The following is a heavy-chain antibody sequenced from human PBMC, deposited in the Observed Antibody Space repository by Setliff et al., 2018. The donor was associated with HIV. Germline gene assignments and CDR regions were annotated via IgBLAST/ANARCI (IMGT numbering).Heavy chain of an antibody. V-gene: IGHV1-46*01. D-gene: IGHD5-18*01. CDR3: ARGIRVDTAMVTDLFDY. J-gene: IGHJ4*02. CDR1: GYTFTSYY. Sequence: ASVKVSCKASGYTFTSYYMHWVRQAPGQGLEWMGIINPSGGSTSYAQKFQGRVTMTRDTSTSTVYMELSSLRSEDTAVYYCARGIRVDTAMVTDLFDYWGQGTLGTVSS. CDR2: INPSGGST.